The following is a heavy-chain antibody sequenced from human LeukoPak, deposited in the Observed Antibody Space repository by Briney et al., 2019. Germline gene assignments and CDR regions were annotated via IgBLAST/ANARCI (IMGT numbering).Heavy chain of an antibody. D-gene: IGHD3-10*01. V-gene: IGHV3-30*18. CDR1: GFTFSSYG. J-gene: IGHJ6*02. CDR2: ISYDGSNK. CDR3: AKPRYYGSGSYYSDYYGMDV. Sequence: GGSLRLSCAASGFTFSSYGMHWVRRAPGKGLGGVQVISYDGSNKYYADSVKGRFTISRDNSKNTLYLQMNSLRAEDTAVYYCAKPRYYGSGSYYSDYYGMDVWGQGTTVTVSS.